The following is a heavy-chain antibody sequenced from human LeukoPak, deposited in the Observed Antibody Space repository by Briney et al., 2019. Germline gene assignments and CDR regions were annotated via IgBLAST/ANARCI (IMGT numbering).Heavy chain of an antibody. Sequence: PGGSLRLSCAASGFTFSSYAMSWVRQAPGKGLEWVSAISGSGGSTYYADSVKGRFTISRDNPKNTLYLQMNSLRAEDTAVYYCAKDFMSRDYVWGSYRSHYFDYWGQGTLVTVSS. CDR3: AKDFMSRDYVWGSYRSHYFDY. V-gene: IGHV3-23*01. J-gene: IGHJ4*02. CDR2: ISGSGGST. CDR1: GFTFSSYA. D-gene: IGHD3-16*02.